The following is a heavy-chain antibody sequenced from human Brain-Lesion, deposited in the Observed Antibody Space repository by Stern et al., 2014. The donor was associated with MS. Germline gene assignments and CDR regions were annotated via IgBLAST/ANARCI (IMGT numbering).Heavy chain of an antibody. J-gene: IGHJ5*02. D-gene: IGHD3-10*01. CDR1: DGSISSGDYY. V-gene: IGHV4-30-4*01. CDR2: IYYSGRT. Sequence: QVQLLQPGPGLVKPSQTLSLTCSVSDGSISSGDYYWSWIRQPPGKGLEWIGYIYYSGRTYYNPSLGDTNYNPSLESRVTISVDASKNQFSLKLTSVTAADTAVYYCARALQPYYFGTNGAWGQGTLVTVSS. CDR3: ARALQPYYFGTNGA.